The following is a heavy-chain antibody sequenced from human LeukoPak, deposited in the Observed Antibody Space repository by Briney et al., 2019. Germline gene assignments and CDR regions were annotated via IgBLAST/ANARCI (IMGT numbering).Heavy chain of an antibody. CDR3: TTESRWEMGVDLGMDI. D-gene: IGHD1-26*01. CDR1: GFTFSNVW. CDR2: IKSKIDGGTI. J-gene: IGHJ6*02. V-gene: IGHV3-15*01. Sequence: GGSLRLSCAVSGFTFSNVWMSWVRQVPGKGLEWVGRIKSKIDGGTIDYAAPVKGRFSISRDDSKNTLYLQMNSLKTEDTAVYFCTTESRWEMGVDLGMDIWGQGTTVIVSS.